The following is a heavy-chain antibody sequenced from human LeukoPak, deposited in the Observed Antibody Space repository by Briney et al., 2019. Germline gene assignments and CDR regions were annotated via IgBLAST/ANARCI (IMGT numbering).Heavy chain of an antibody. V-gene: IGHV4-34*01. J-gene: IGHJ5*02. CDR3: ARRLGLYYNWFDP. CDR1: GGSFSGYY. CDR2: INHSGST. D-gene: IGHD2-2*02. Sequence: SETLSLTCAVYGGSFSGYYWSWIRQPPGKGLEWIGEINHSGSTNYNPSLKSRVTISVDTSKNQFSLKLSSVTAADTAVYYCARRLGLYYNWFDPWGQGTLVTVSS.